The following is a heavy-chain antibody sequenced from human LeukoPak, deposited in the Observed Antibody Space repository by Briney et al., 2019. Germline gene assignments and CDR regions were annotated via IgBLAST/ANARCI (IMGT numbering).Heavy chain of an antibody. D-gene: IGHD1-1*01. CDR1: GGSFSGYY. CDR2: INRSGTT. CDR3: ARGRFGNPLQLQPRRPFDL. J-gene: IGHJ3*01. Sequence: SETLSLTCAVYGGSFSGYYWSWIRQTPGKGLEWIGEINRSGTTNYNPSLASRVTMSVDTSKSQVSLTLRSVTAADTAIFYCARGRFGNPLQLQPRRPFDLWGQGTAVIVSS. V-gene: IGHV4-34*01.